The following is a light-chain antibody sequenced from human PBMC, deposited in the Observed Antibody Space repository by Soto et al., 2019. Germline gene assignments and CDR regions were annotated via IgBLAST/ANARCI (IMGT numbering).Light chain of an antibody. Sequence: DIQMTQSPSSLSASIGDRVTITCRASQSIGGYLNWYQQESGKAPKLLIYTTSNLQSGVPSRFSGSGSGTDFTLTISTLQPEDFATYYCQQSYRTPLTFGQGTKVEIK. CDR2: TTS. V-gene: IGKV1-39*01. J-gene: IGKJ1*01. CDR1: QSIGGY. CDR3: QQSYRTPLT.